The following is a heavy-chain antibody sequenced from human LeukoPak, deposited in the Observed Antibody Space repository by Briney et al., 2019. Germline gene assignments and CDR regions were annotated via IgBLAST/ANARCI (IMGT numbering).Heavy chain of an antibody. V-gene: IGHV4-59*01. D-gene: IGHD2-2*02. J-gene: IGHJ4*02. CDR2: IDYSGST. Sequence: SETLSLTCTVSRGSISSSYWSWIRQPPGKGLEWIGYIDYSGSTNYHPSVKRRVTMSLDTSKNHFSLRLSSVTAADSAVYYCARVSRRHTVDYWGQGTLVTVSS. CDR1: RGSISSSY. CDR3: ARVSRRHTVDY.